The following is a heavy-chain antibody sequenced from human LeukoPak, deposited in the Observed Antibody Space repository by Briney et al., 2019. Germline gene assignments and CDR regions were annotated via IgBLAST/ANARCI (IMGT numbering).Heavy chain of an antibody. J-gene: IGHJ5*02. Sequence: SETLSLTCTVSDGSISSYYWSWIRQPPGKGLEWIGYIYYSGSTNYNPSLKSRVTISVDTSKNQFSLKLSSVTAADTAVYYCARERKLGGWFDPWGQGTLVTVSS. V-gene: IGHV4-59*01. CDR3: ARERKLGGWFDP. CDR1: DGSISSYY. CDR2: IYYSGST. D-gene: IGHD6-13*01.